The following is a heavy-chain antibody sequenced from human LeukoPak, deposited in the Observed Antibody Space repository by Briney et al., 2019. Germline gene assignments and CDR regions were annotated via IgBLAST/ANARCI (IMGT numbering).Heavy chain of an antibody. Sequence: GGSLRLSCAASGFTFSSYWMSWVRQVPGKGLERVAFIRYDGSNKYYADSVKGRFTISRDNSKNTLYLQMNSLRAEDTAVYYCAGYSSGWYPPDDDWGQGTLVTVSS. CDR2: IRYDGSNK. J-gene: IGHJ4*02. D-gene: IGHD6-19*01. CDR1: GFTFSSYW. V-gene: IGHV3-30*02. CDR3: AGYSSGWYPPDDD.